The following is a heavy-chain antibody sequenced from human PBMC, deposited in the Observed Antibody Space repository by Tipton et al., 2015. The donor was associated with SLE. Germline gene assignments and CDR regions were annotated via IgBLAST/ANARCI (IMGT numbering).Heavy chain of an antibody. CDR2: VLYSGTT. D-gene: IGHD5-12*01. CDR3: ARQYSRNHWYYFDD. J-gene: IGHJ4*02. Sequence: TLSLTCTVSGGPIINTNYYWDWIRQSPGKGLEWIGHVLYSGTTNYNPSLKSRVTISVDTSKSQFSLRLNSVTAADTAVYYCARQYSRNHWYYFDDWGQGTLVTVSS. CDR1: GGPIINTNYY. V-gene: IGHV4-39*01.